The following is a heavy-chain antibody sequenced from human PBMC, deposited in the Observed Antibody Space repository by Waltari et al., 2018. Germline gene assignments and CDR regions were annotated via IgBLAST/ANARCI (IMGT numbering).Heavy chain of an antibody. CDR2: IYHSGST. CDR3: ARLQGTYAFDI. Sequence: QVQLQESGPGLVKPSETLSLTCAVSGYSISSGYYWGWIRQPPGKGLEWIGSIYHSGSTYYNPSLKSRVTISVDTSKNQFSLKLSSVTAADTAVYYCARLQGTYAFDIWGQGTMVTVSS. D-gene: IGHD1-1*01. J-gene: IGHJ3*02. CDR1: GYSISSGYY. V-gene: IGHV4-38-2*01.